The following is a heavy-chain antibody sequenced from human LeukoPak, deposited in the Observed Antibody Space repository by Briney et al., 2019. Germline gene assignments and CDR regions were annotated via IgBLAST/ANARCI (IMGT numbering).Heavy chain of an antibody. CDR2: ISGSRGST. V-gene: IGHV3-23*01. CDR1: GFTFSSYA. J-gene: IGHJ5*02. D-gene: IGHD3-3*01. CDR3: AKWRRVVSWFDP. Sequence: GGSLRLSCAASGFTFSSYAMSWVRQAPGKGLEWVSAISGSRGSTYYADSVKGRFTISRDNSKNTLYLQMNSLRAEDTAVYYCAKWRRVVSWFDPWGQGTLVTVSS.